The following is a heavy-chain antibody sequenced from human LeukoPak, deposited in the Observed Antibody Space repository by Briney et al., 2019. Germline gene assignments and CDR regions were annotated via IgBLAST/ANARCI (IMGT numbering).Heavy chain of an antibody. CDR2: IRNDGSNT. D-gene: IGHD3-3*01. CDR1: GFTFSTYG. CDR3: AKGQPYSDFWSGSSGYMDV. V-gene: IGHV3-30*02. J-gene: IGHJ6*03. Sequence: PGGSLRLSCAASGFTFSTYGINRVRQAPGKGLEWVALIRNDGSNTYNADSVRGRFTASRDNYKSTLYLQMNSLRLEDTAVYYCAKGQPYSDFWSGSSGYMDVWGKGTTVTVFS.